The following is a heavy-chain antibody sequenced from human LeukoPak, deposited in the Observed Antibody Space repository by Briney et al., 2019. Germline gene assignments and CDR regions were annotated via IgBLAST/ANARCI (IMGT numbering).Heavy chain of an antibody. D-gene: IGHD6-6*01. CDR3: AREYSSSSFRWFDP. J-gene: IGHJ5*02. CDR1: GGSISSYY. V-gene: IGHV4-4*07. CDR2: IYTSGST. Sequence: PSETLSLTCTVSGGSISSYYWSWIRQPPGKGLEWIGRIYTSGSTNYNPSLKSRVTMSVDTSKNQFSLKLSSVTAADTAVYYCAREYSSSSFRWFDPWGQGTLVTVSS.